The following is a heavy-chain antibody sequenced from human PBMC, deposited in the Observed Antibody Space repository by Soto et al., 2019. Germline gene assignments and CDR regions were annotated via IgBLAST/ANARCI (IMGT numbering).Heavy chain of an antibody. CDR2: IYYSGST. J-gene: IGHJ6*02. V-gene: IGHV4-59*12. Sequence: PSETLSLSCTVSGGSISSYYWSWIRQPPGKGLEWIAYIYYSGSTEYNPSLKSRVTISVDTSKNQFSLKLSSVTAADTAVYYCARDLHLVPAGXMDVWGQGTTVTVSS. D-gene: IGHD2-2*01. CDR3: ARDLHLVPAGXMDV. CDR1: GGSISSYY.